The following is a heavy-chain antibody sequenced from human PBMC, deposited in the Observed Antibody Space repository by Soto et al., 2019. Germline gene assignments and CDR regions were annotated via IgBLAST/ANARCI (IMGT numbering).Heavy chain of an antibody. CDR2: IYYSGST. V-gene: IGHV4-39*01. CDR1: GGSISSSNYY. D-gene: IGHD3-10*01. CDR3: ARHINFGSGTYYNPYYYYYGMDV. J-gene: IGHJ6*02. Sequence: PSETLSLTCTVSGGSISSSNYYWGWIRQPPGKGLEWIGSIYYSGSTYYNPSLKSRVTISVDTSKNQFSLKLTSVTAADTAVYYCARHINFGSGTYYNPYYYYYGMDVWGQGTTVTVSS.